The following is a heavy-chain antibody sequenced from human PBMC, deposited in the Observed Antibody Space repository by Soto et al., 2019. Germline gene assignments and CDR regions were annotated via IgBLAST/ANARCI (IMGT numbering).Heavy chain of an antibody. Sequence: GASVKVSCKASGYTFTGHYMHWGRQGPGTSLEWMGWVNPNSGDTDYAQTFKGRVTVTTDTSINTAYMELSSLRSDDTAVYYCARDLAALYDSSGYYLDFWGQGTLVTV. CDR3: ARDLAALYDSSGYYLDF. CDR1: GYTFTGHY. CDR2: VNPNSGDT. D-gene: IGHD3-22*01. J-gene: IGHJ4*02. V-gene: IGHV1-2*02.